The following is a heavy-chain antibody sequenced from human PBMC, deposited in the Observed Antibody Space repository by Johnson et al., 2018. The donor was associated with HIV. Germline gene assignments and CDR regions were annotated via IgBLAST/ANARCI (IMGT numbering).Heavy chain of an antibody. D-gene: IGHD5-18*01. CDR2: IKQDGSEK. J-gene: IGHJ3*02. Sequence: VQLVESGGGLVQPGGSLRLSCAASGFTFSSYWMSWVRQAPGKGLEWVANIKQDGSEKYYVDSVKGRFTISRDNAKNSLYLQMNSLRAQDTAVYYWARDGIGYSDDLLVRAFDIWGQGTMVIVSS. CDR1: GFTFSSYW. CDR3: ARDGIGYSDDLLVRAFDI. V-gene: IGHV3-7*01.